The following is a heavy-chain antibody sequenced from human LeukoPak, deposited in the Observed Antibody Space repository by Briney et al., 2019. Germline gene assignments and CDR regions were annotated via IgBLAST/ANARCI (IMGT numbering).Heavy chain of an antibody. D-gene: IGHD3-22*01. Sequence: GGSLRLSCAASGFTFSDYYMSWIRQAPGKGLEWVSYISSSGSTIYYADSVKGQFTISRDNAKNSLYLQMNSLRAEDTAVYYCAREPFHYYDSSGYYDYWGQGTLVTVSS. J-gene: IGHJ4*02. CDR1: GFTFSDYY. CDR3: AREPFHYYDSSGYYDY. CDR2: ISSSGSTI. V-gene: IGHV3-11*01.